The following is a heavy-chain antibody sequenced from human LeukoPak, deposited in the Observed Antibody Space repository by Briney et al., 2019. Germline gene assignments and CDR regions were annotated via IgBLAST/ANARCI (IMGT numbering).Heavy chain of an antibody. V-gene: IGHV3-48*01. CDR1: GFTFSSYS. D-gene: IGHD6-13*01. CDR2: ISSSSSTI. Sequence: GGSLRLSCAASGFTFSSYSMNWVRQAPGKGLEWVSYISSSSSTIYYADSVKGRFTISRDNAKNSLYLQMNSLRAEDTAVYYCARGAAAGRGDLDYWGQGTLVTVSS. J-gene: IGHJ4*02. CDR3: ARGAAAGRGDLDY.